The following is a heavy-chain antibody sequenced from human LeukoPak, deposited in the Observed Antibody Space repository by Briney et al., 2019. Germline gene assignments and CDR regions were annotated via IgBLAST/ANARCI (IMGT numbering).Heavy chain of an antibody. CDR2: IIPIFGTA. D-gene: IGHD2-2*01. J-gene: IGHJ4*02. CDR1: GGTFSSYA. CDR3: ARGIVVVPAATILNFDY. V-gene: IGHV1-69*05. Sequence: SVKVSCKASGGTFSSYAISWVRQAPGQGLEWMGGIIPIFGTANYAQKFQGRVTITTDESASTAYMELSSLRSEDTAVYYCARGIVVVPAATILNFDYWGQGTLVTVSS.